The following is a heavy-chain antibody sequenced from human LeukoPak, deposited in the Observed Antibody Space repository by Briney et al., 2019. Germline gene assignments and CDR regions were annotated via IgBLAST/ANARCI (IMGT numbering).Heavy chain of an antibody. CDR3: ARAKDFDFWSGYYIFDY. V-gene: IGHV4-61*02. D-gene: IGHD3-3*01. J-gene: IGHJ4*02. CDR1: GGSISSGSYY. Sequence: SETLSLTCTVSGGSISSGSYYWSWIRQPAGKGLEWIGRINTSGSTNYNPSLKSRVTISVDTSKNLFSLKLSSVTAADTAVYYCARAKDFDFWSGYYIFDYWGQGTLVTVSS. CDR2: INTSGST.